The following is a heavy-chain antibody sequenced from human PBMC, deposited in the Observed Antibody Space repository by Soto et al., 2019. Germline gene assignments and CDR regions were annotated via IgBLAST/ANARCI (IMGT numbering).Heavy chain of an antibody. CDR1: GFTFNNYA. CDR2: ITWNSGSI. D-gene: IGHD6-6*01. Sequence: EVQLVESGGGLVQPGRSLRLSCAASGFTFNNYAMHWVRQAPGKGLEWVSGITWNSGSIGYADSVKGRFTISRDNAKNSLYLQMNSLRAEDTAFYDGAKDWRSSSSVPGIDYWVQGTLVTVSS. CDR3: AKDWRSSSSVPGIDY. J-gene: IGHJ4*02. V-gene: IGHV3-9*01.